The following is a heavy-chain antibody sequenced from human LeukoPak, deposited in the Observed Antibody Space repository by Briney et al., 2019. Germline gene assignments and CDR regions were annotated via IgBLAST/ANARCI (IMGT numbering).Heavy chain of an antibody. CDR3: AKHIAARPSYFDY. CDR2: ISDSGGST. CDR1: GFTFSNYA. V-gene: IGHV3-23*01. J-gene: IGHJ4*02. Sequence: GGSLRLSCAASGFTFSNYAMSWVRQAPGKGLKCVSVISDSGGSTDYADSVKGRFTISRDNSKNTLYLQMNSLRAEDTAVYYCAKHIAARPSYFDYWGQGTLVTVSS. D-gene: IGHD6-6*01.